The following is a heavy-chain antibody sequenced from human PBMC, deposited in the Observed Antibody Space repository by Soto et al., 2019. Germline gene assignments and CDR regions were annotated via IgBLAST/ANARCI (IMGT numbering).Heavy chain of an antibody. CDR3: MIIAGYDYVWGSSGLDP. CDR1: GFTFSSYG. V-gene: IGHV3-30*03. J-gene: IGHJ5*02. D-gene: IGHD3-16*01. CDR2: ISYDGSDK. Sequence: GSLRLSCAGSGFTFSSYGMHWVRQAPGKGLEWVAVISYDGSDKYYGDSVKGRFTISRDDSKNTLYLQMNSLRVEDTAIYYCMIIAGYDYVWGSSGLDPWGQGTLVTVSS.